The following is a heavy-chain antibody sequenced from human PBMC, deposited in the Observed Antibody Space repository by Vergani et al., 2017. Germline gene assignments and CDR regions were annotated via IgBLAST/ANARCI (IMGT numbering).Heavy chain of an antibody. D-gene: IGHD6-13*01. CDR1: GGSISSSSYY. Sequence: QLQLQESGPGLVKPSETLSLTCTVSGGSISSSSYYWGWIRQPPGKGLEWIGSIYYSGSTYYNPSLKSRVTISVDTSKNQFSLKLSSVTAADTAVYYCAREGHRQQLVRSGWFDPWGQGTLVTVSS. V-gene: IGHV4-39*02. J-gene: IGHJ5*02. CDR2: IYYSGST. CDR3: AREGHRQQLVRSGWFDP.